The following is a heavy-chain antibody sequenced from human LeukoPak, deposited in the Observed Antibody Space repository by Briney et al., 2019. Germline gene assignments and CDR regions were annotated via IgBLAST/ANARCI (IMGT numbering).Heavy chain of an antibody. CDR2: INPDGSGT. Sequence: PGGSLRLSCAASGFTFSSYWMHWVRHDPGKGLVWVSRINPDGSGTSHADSVKGRFTISRDNAKNTLYLQMNSLRAEDTAVYYCARDQVRYGSGTDFDYWGQGTLVTVSS. V-gene: IGHV3-74*01. J-gene: IGHJ4*02. CDR3: ARDQVRYGSGTDFDY. D-gene: IGHD3-10*01. CDR1: GFTFSSYW.